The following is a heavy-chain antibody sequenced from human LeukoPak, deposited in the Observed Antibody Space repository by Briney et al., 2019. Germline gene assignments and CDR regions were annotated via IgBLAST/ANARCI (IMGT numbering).Heavy chain of an antibody. CDR1: GYTFTSYG. CDR2: ISAYNGNT. D-gene: IGHD4-23*01. J-gene: IGHJ6*02. Sequence: GASVKVSCKASGYTFTSYGISGVRQAPGQGLEWMGWISAYNGNTNYAQKLQGRVTMTTDTSTSTAYMELRSLRSDDTAVYYCARDETTVDNYYYGMDVWGQGTTVTVSS. V-gene: IGHV1-18*01. CDR3: ARDETTVDNYYYGMDV.